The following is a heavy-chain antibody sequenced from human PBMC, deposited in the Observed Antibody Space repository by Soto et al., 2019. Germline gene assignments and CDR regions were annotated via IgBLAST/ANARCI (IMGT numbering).Heavy chain of an antibody. V-gene: IGHV4-30-4*01. D-gene: IGHD2-2*01. CDR2: IYYSGST. Sequence: SETLSLTCTVSGGSISSGDYYWSWILQPPGKGLEWIGYIYYSGSTYYNPSLKSRVTISVDTSKNQFSLKLISVTAADTAVYYCTAVPAASSRYGSSFVEGWGQGTLVTVSS. CDR1: GGSISSGDYY. CDR3: TAVPAASSRYGSSFVEG. J-gene: IGHJ4*02.